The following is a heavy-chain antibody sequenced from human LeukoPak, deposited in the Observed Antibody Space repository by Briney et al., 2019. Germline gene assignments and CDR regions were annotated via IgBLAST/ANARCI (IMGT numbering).Heavy chain of an antibody. D-gene: IGHD3-3*01. CDR3: ARATDFWSGYFDY. Sequence: SETLPLTCTVSGGSISSYYWSWIRQPPGKGLEWIGYIYYSGSTNYNPSLKSRVTISVDTSKNQFSLKLSSVTAADTAVYYCARATDFWSGYFDYWGQGTLVTVSS. CDR1: GGSISSYY. CDR2: IYYSGST. J-gene: IGHJ4*02. V-gene: IGHV4-59*01.